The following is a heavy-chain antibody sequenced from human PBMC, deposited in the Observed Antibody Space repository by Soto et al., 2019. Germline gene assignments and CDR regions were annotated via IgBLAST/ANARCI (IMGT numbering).Heavy chain of an antibody. J-gene: IGHJ4*02. CDR1: GFTFSSYA. CDR2: ISGSGGST. Sequence: EVQLLESGGGLVQPGGSLRLSCAASGFTFSSYAMSWVRQAPGTGLEWVSAISGSGGSTYYADSVKGRFTISRDNSKNTLYLQMNSLRAEDTAVYYCAKRDYGDYGCLEYWGQGTLVTVSS. V-gene: IGHV3-23*01. CDR3: AKRDYGDYGCLEY. D-gene: IGHD4-17*01.